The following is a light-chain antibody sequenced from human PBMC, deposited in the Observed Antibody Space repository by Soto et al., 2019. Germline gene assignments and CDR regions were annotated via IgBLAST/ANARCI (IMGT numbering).Light chain of an antibody. CDR1: SSDVGGYNY. Sequence: QSALTQPRSVSGSPGQSVTISCTGTSSDVGGYNYVSWYQQYPGKAPKLMIYEVAKRSSGVPDRFSGFKSGNTASLTISGLQAEDEADYYCSSHAGSNNYVFGTGTKVTVL. J-gene: IGLJ1*01. V-gene: IGLV2-11*01. CDR3: SSHAGSNNYV. CDR2: EVA.